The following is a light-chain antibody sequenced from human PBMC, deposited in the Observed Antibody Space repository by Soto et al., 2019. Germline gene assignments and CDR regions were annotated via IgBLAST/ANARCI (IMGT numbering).Light chain of an antibody. CDR3: QQYKNWPRT. CDR1: QSVTSN. J-gene: IGKJ1*01. Sequence: EIVMTQSPATLSVPPGERATLSCRASQSVTSNLAWYQQKPGQAPRLLIYGASTRATGIPARFSGSGSGTEFTLTISSLQSEDFAVYYCQQYKNWPRTFGQGTKVDIK. V-gene: IGKV3-15*01. CDR2: GAS.